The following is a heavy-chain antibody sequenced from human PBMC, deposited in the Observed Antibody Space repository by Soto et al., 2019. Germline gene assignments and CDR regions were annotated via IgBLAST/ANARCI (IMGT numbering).Heavy chain of an antibody. Sequence: GASVKVSCKASGYTFTSYGISWVRQAPGQGLEWMGWISAYNGNTNYAQKLQGRVTMTTDTSTSTAYMELRSLRSDDTAVFYCARTMVGGVTSNDFDYGGQEPLFPVPS. J-gene: IGHJ4*02. D-gene: IGHD3-10*01. V-gene: IGHV1-18*01. CDR2: ISAYNGNT. CDR1: GYTFTSYG. CDR3: ARTMVGGVTSNDFDY.